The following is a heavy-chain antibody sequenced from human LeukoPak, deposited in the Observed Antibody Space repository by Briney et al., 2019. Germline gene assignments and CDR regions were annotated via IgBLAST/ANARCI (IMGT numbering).Heavy chain of an antibody. D-gene: IGHD3-3*01. CDR1: NGSIRSNNYY. CDR3: ARHVVDSAGDFNWFDP. V-gene: IGHV4-39*01. CDR2: IYNTGAT. J-gene: IGHJ5*02. Sequence: SETLSLTCTVSNGSIRSNNYYWGWIRQPPGKGLEWIGDIYNTGATYYNPSLKSRATISVDTSKNQFSLKLSSVTAADTAVYYCARHVVDSAGDFNWFDPWGQGTLVTVSS.